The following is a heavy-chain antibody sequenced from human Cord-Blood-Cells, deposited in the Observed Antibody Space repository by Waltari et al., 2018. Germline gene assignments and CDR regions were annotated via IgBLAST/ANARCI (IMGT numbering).Heavy chain of an antibody. V-gene: IGHV1-24*01. Sequence: QVQLVQPGAEVNKPGSSVKVSCKVSGYTLTDFPLHLVRPAPGKGLEWMGGFDPEDGETIYAQKFQGRVTMTEDTSTDTAYMELSSLRSEDTAVYYCATVAQYSSSSEFQHWGQGTLVTVSS. D-gene: IGHD6-6*01. CDR2: FDPEDGET. J-gene: IGHJ1*01. CDR1: GYTLTDFP. CDR3: ATVAQYSSSSEFQH.